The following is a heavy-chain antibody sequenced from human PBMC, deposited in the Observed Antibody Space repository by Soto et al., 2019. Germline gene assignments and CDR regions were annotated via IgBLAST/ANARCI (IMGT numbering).Heavy chain of an antibody. V-gene: IGHV1-18*01. CDR1: GYTFSTYG. Sequence: QVQLVQSGAEVKKPGASVKVSCKASGYTFSTYGFSWVRQAPGQGLEWMGWIGADNGDTNYAQNFQGRVTMTTDTSTTTSYMERRSLTSDDTAVYFCARDWKGAKGFDPWGQGTLVTVSS. J-gene: IGHJ5*02. CDR2: IGADNGDT. D-gene: IGHD1-1*01. CDR3: ARDWKGAKGFDP.